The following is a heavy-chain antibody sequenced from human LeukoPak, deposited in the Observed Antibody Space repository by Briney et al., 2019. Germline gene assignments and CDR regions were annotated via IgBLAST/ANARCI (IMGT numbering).Heavy chain of an antibody. J-gene: IGHJ4*02. V-gene: IGHV5-51*01. Sequence: GESLEISCKGSGYTFTNYWIGWVRQMPGEGLEWMGIIYPGDSERKYNPSLQGQVTISADKSISTVYLPWSSLKASDTAIYYWARIEGSTFDYWGQGTLVTVSS. CDR3: ARIEGSTFDY. CDR2: IYPGDSER. CDR1: GYTFTNYW.